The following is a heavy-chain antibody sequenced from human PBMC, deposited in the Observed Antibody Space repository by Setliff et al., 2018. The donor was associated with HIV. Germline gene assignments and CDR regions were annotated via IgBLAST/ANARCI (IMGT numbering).Heavy chain of an antibody. J-gene: IGHJ4*02. CDR1: GFTFPDSA. CDR3: ARDKTTGGAYPYFDS. CDR2: IDRGGGGF. D-gene: IGHD4-4*01. Sequence: PGGSLRLSCAASGFTFPDSAMNWVRQAPGKGLEWIAYIDRGGGGFYYADSVKGRFTISRDNAKSSLFLQMNSLRAEDTAVYYCARDKTTGGAYPYFDSWGQGTLVTVSS. V-gene: IGHV3-48*01.